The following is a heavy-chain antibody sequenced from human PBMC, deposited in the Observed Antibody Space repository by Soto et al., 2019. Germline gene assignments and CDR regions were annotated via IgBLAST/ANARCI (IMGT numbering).Heavy chain of an antibody. Sequence: QVQLVQSGAEVKKPGASVKVSCKASGYTFTSSGISWVRQAPGQGLEWMGWISAYNGNTKYAQKLQGRVTMTTDTFTSTGYMELGSLRYDGTGEYYCARDPNDFDYWGQGTLVTVSS. CDR1: GYTFTSSG. J-gene: IGHJ4*01. CDR2: ISAYNGNT. D-gene: IGHD7-27*01. V-gene: IGHV1-18*01. CDR3: ARDPNDFDY.